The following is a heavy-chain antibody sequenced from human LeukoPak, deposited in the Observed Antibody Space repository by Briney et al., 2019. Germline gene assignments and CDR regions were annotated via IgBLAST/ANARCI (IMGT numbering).Heavy chain of an antibody. V-gene: IGHV3-9*01. D-gene: IGHD2-2*01. CDR2: ITWNSGSI. Sequence: GRSLRLSCAASGFTFDDYAMHWVRQAPGKGLEWVSGITWNSGSIGYADSVKGRFTISRDNAKSSLYLQMNSLRAEDTALYYCAKDFCSSTNCYAFDYWGQGTLVTVSS. J-gene: IGHJ4*02. CDR1: GFTFDDYA. CDR3: AKDFCSSTNCYAFDY.